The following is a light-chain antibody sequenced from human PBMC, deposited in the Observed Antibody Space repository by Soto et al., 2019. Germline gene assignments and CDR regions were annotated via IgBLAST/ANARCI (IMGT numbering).Light chain of an antibody. Sequence: DIPMTQSPSSLSASVGDRVTITCQASQDISNYLNWYQQKPGKAPKLLIYDASNLETGVPSRFSGSGSGTDFTFTISSLQPEDIATYYCQQYENLPLTFGGGTKVEIK. J-gene: IGKJ4*01. CDR3: QQYENLPLT. CDR2: DAS. V-gene: IGKV1-33*01. CDR1: QDISNY.